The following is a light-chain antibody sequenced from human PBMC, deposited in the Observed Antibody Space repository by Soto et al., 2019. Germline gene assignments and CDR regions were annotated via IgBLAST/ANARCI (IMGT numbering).Light chain of an antibody. Sequence: EIVLTQSPATLSLSPGERATLSCRASQSVSRYLAWYQQKPGQAPRLFIYDASNRATGIPTRFSGSGSGTDFTLTISRLEPEDFAVYYCQQRSNWPLTFGGGTKVEIK. CDR2: DAS. V-gene: IGKV3-11*01. J-gene: IGKJ4*01. CDR1: QSVSRY. CDR3: QQRSNWPLT.